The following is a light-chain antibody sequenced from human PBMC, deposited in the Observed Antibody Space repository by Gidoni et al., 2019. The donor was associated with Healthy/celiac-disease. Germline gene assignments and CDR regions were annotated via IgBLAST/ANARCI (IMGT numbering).Light chain of an antibody. CDR2: KAS. CDR1: QSISSW. Sequence: DIQMTQSPSTLAASVGDRVTITCRASQSISSWLAWYQQKPGDAPKLLIYKASSLESGVPSRFGGSGAATEFTLTISSLHPDDFATYYCQHYNSYWTFGQGTKVEIK. V-gene: IGKV1-5*03. CDR3: QHYNSYWT. J-gene: IGKJ1*01.